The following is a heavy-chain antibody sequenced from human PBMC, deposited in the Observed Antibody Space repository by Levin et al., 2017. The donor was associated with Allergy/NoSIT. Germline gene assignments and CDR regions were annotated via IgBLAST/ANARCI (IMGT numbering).Heavy chain of an antibody. V-gene: IGHV3-66*02. J-gene: IGHJ4*02. D-gene: IGHD3-10*01. CDR3: ARGSGSYYNGPG. Sequence: SCAVSGFSVSSNYMSWVRQAPGKGLEWVSVIFISGTTDYADSVKGRFTISRDNFKNTVYLQLNSLRTEDTAVYYCARGSGSYYNGPGWGQGTLVTVSS. CDR2: IFISGTT. CDR1: GFSVSSNY.